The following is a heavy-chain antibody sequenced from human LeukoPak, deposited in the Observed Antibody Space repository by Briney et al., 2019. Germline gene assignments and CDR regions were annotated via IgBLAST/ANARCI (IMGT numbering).Heavy chain of an antibody. CDR2: ISYDESNK. CDR1: GFTFSNYG. V-gene: IGHV3-30*18. Sequence: PGGSLRLSCAASGFTFSNYGMHWVRQAPGKGLEWVAVISYDESNKYYADSVKGRFAISRDNSKNTLYLQMNSLRAEDTAVYYCAKAYGYCTTTSCSHEEFDYWGQGTLVTVSS. J-gene: IGHJ4*02. D-gene: IGHD2-2*01. CDR3: AKAYGYCTTTSCSHEEFDY.